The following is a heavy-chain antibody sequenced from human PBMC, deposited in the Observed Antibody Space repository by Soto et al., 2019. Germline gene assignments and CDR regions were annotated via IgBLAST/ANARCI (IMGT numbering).Heavy chain of an antibody. D-gene: IGHD3-3*01. V-gene: IGHV1-18*01. J-gene: IGHJ6*02. CDR1: GYTFTSYG. CDR3: ARASYYYDFWSGYYSGYGMDV. Sequence: ASVKVSCKASGYTFTSYGISCVRQAPGQGLEWMGWISAYNGNTNYAQKLQGRVTMTTDTSTSTAYMELRSLRSDDTAVYYCARASYYYDFWSGYYSGYGMDVWGQGTTVTVSS. CDR2: ISAYNGNT.